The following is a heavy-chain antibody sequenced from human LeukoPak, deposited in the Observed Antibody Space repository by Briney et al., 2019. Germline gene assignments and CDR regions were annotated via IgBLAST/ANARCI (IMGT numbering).Heavy chain of an antibody. J-gene: IGHJ4*02. CDR1: RFTFNSYA. CDR3: ARNENSGWGYFDY. CDR2: IGGSNGIT. Sequence: GGSLRLSCAASRFTFNSYAMSWVRQAPGKGLEWVSVIGGSNGITFYVGSVKGRFTISRDNSKDTVYLQMNSLRAEDTAVYYCARNENSGWGYFDYWGQGTLVTVSS. V-gene: IGHV3-23*01. D-gene: IGHD5-12*01.